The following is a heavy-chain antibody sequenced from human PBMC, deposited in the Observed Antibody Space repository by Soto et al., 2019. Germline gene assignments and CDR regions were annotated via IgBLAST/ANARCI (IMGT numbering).Heavy chain of an antibody. CDR1: GGTFSSYA. CDR2: IIPIFGTA. J-gene: IGHJ4*02. Sequence: ASVKVSCKASGGTFSSYAISWVRQAPGQGLEWMGGIIPIFGTANYAQKFQGRVTITADESTSTAYMELSSLRSEDTAVYYCARAGYYDILTGPRTIDYWGRGTLVTVSS. V-gene: IGHV1-69*13. D-gene: IGHD3-9*01. CDR3: ARAGYYDILTGPRTIDY.